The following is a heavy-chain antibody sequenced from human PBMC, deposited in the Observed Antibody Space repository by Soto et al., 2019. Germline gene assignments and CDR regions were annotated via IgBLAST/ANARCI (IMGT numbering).Heavy chain of an antibody. D-gene: IGHD2-21*02. CDR1: GFSFTTYG. CDR3: VKDHCGGDCYSDPYFDY. J-gene: IGHJ4*02. V-gene: IGHV3-33*06. CDR2: IWYDGSNQ. Sequence: QVQLVESGGGVVQPGRSLRLSCVASGFSFTTYGLHWVRQAPGKGLEWVAVIWYDGSNQYYADYVKGRFTISRDNSKNILYLEMNSMRVEDTAVYYCVKDHCGGDCYSDPYFDYWGQGTLVTVSS.